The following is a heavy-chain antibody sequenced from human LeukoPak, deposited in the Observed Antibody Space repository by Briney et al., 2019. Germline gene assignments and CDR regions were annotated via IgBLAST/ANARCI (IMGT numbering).Heavy chain of an antibody. CDR1: GFTFSSYW. CDR3: AKSIRDGDYFDY. CDR2: INSDGSST. J-gene: IGHJ4*02. D-gene: IGHD4-17*01. V-gene: IGHV3-74*01. Sequence: PGGSLRLSCAASGFTFSSYWMHWVRQAPGKGLVWVSRINSDGSSTSYADSVKGRFTISRDNSKNTLYLQMNSLRAEDTAVYYCAKSIRDGDYFDYWGQGTLVTVSS.